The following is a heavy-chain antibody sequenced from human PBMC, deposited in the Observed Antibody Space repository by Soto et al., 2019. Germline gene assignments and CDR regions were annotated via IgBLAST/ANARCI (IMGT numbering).Heavy chain of an antibody. J-gene: IGHJ4*02. CDR1: SDSISSNYW. CDR2: IYHSGST. CDR3: ARSGGFFFDY. V-gene: IGHV4-4*02. D-gene: IGHD3-10*01. Sequence: SETLSLTCAVSSDSISSNYWWSWVRQPPGKGLEWIGEIYHSGSTNYNPSLKSRVTILVDTSKNHFSLKLSSVTAADTAVYYCARSGGFFFDYWGLGTLVTVSS.